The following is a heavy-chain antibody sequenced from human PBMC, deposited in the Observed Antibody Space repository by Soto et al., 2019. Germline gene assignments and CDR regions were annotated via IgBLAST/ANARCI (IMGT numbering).Heavy chain of an antibody. CDR3: ARLPGIAAAGPTRYYYYYMDV. D-gene: IGHD6-13*01. Sequence: SETLSLTCTVSAGSISSSSYYWGWIRQPPGKGLEWIGSIYYSGSTYYNPSLKSRVTISVDTSKNQFSLKLSSVTAADTAVYYCARLPGIAAAGPTRYYYYYMDVWGKGTTVTVSS. V-gene: IGHV4-39*01. CDR1: AGSISSSSYY. CDR2: IYYSGST. J-gene: IGHJ6*03.